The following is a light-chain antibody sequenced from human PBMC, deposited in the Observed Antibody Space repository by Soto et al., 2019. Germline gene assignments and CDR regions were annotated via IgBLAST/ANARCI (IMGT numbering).Light chain of an antibody. J-gene: IGKJ2*01. V-gene: IGKV1-27*01. Sequence: DIQMTQSPSSLSASVGDRITITCQARQDISNYLACYQQKPGKVPKVLIYAASTLQSGVPFRFSGTGSVTEFTLTISSLQPDDVATYYCQKYNSSPYTFGQGTKLEIK. CDR2: AAS. CDR3: QKYNSSPYT. CDR1: QDISNY.